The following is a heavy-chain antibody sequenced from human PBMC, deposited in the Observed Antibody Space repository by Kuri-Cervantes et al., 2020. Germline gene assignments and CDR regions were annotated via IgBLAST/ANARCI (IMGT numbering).Heavy chain of an antibody. CDR3: ARLPYYYYGMDV. CDR1: GFTFSSCS. J-gene: IGHJ6*02. Sequence: GGSLRLSCAASGFTFSSCSMNWVRQAPGKGLEWVSYISSSSGTIYYADSVKGRFTISRDNAKNSLYLQMNSLRDEDTAVYYCARLPYYYYGMDVWDQGTTVTVSS. CDR2: ISSSSGTI. V-gene: IGHV3-48*02.